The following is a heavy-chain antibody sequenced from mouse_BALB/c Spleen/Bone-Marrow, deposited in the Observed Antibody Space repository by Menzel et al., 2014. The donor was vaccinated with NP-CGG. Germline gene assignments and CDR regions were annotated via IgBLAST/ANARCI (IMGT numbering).Heavy chain of an antibody. Sequence: QVQLQQSGAELARPGASVKLSCKASGYTFTDYYINWVKQRTGQGLEWIGEIYPRSDNTYYNEKFKGKATLTADKSSSTAYLQLSSLTSEDSAVYFCARDWDYYAMDYWGQGTSVTASS. CDR2: IYPRSDNT. V-gene: IGHV1-77*01. CDR3: ARDWDYYAMDY. CDR1: GYTFTDYY. J-gene: IGHJ4*01. D-gene: IGHD4-1*01.